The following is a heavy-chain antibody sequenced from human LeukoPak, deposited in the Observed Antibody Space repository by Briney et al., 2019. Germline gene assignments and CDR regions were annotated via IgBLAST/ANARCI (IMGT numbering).Heavy chain of an antibody. D-gene: IGHD2-15*01. CDR1: GGSISSSSYY. CDR2: IYYSGST. J-gene: IGHJ4*02. V-gene: IGHV4-39*01. CDR3: ARRLGYCSGGSCYWSFDY. Sequence: SETLSLTCTVSGGSISSSSYYWGWIRQPPGKGLEWIGSIYYSGSTYYNPSLKSRVTISVDTSKNQFSLKLSSVTAADTAVYYCARRLGYCSGGSCYWSFDYWGQGTLVTASS.